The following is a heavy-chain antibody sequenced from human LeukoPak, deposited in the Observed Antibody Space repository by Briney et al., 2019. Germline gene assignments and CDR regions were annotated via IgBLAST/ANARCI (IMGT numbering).Heavy chain of an antibody. CDR3: ARDARVCTNGVCYGMDV. V-gene: IGHV4-30-2*01. J-gene: IGHJ6*02. CDR1: GGSISSGGYS. D-gene: IGHD2-8*01. Sequence: SETLSLTCAVSGGSISSGGYSWSWIRQPPGKGLEWIGYIYHSGSTYYNPSLKSRVTISVGRSKNQFSLKLSSVTAADTAVYYCARDARVCTNGVCYGMDVWGQGTTVTVSS. CDR2: IYHSGST.